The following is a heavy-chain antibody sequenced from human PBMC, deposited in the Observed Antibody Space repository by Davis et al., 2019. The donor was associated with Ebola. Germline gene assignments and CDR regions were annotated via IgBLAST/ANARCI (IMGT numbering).Heavy chain of an antibody. D-gene: IGHD2-15*01. Sequence: GESLKISCAASGFTFSSYSMNWVRQAPGKGLEWVSSISSSSRYIYYAPSVRGRFTISRDNAKNSLYLQMNGLRAEDTAVYYCAREGISLLGDYWGQGALVTVSS. J-gene: IGHJ4*02. CDR3: AREGISLLGDY. V-gene: IGHV3-21*01. CDR1: GFTFSSYS. CDR2: ISSSSRYI.